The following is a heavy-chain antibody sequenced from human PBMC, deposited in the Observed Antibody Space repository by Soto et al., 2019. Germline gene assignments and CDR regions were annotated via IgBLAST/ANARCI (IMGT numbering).Heavy chain of an antibody. D-gene: IGHD2-2*01. CDR1: GYTFTSYD. J-gene: IGHJ3*02. CDR2: MNPNSGNT. CDR3: ARVLRYCSSTSCYAIDAFDI. Sequence: VSVKVSCKASGYTFTSYDINWVRQATGQGLEWMGWMNPNSGNTGYAQKFQGRVTMTRNTSISTAYMELSSLRSEDTAVYYCARVLRYCSSTSCYAIDAFDIWGQGTMVTVSS. V-gene: IGHV1-8*01.